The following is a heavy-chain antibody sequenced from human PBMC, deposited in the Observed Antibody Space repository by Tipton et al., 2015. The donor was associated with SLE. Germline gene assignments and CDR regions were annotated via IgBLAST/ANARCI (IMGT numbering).Heavy chain of an antibody. Sequence: LRLSCAVSGYSISSGYYWGWIRQPPGKGLEWIGSIYYSGSTYYNPSLKSRVTISVDTSKNQFSLKLSSVTAADTAVYYCARRIQLWLVAFDIWGQGTMVTVSS. D-gene: IGHD5-18*01. V-gene: IGHV4-38-2*01. J-gene: IGHJ3*02. CDR1: GYSISSGYY. CDR2: IYYSGST. CDR3: ARRIQLWLVAFDI.